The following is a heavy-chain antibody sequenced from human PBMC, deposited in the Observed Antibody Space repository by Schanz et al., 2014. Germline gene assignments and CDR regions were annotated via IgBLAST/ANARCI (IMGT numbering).Heavy chain of an antibody. Sequence: VQLVESGGALVQPGGSLRLSCSASGFTFSDHWMSWVRQPPGKGLEWVAVIWFDGNNKFYADSVKGRFTISRDNSKNTLYLQMSSLRAEDTALYYCAKDPHRDYGGKPQTFDIWGQGTLVTVSS. J-gene: IGHJ4*02. CDR1: GFTFSDHW. V-gene: IGHV3-33*06. D-gene: IGHD4-17*01. CDR2: IWFDGNNK. CDR3: AKDPHRDYGGKPQTFDI.